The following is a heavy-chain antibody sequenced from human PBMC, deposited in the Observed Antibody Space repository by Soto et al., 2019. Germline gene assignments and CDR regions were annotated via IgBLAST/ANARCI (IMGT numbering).Heavy chain of an antibody. Sequence: ASVKVSCKASGYTFTSYGISWVRQAPGQGLEWMGWISAYNGNKKYAQKLQGRVTMTTDTSTNTAYMELRSLRSDDTAVYYCARDPEIFDYCGQGTLVPVSS. J-gene: IGHJ4*02. CDR2: ISAYNGNK. CDR3: ARDPEIFDY. V-gene: IGHV1-18*01. CDR1: GYTFTSYG.